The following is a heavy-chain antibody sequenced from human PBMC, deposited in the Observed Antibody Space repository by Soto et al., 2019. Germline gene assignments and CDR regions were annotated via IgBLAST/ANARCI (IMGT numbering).Heavy chain of an antibody. CDR3: AAPYCSGGSCYPYAFDI. Sequence: SVKVSCKASGFTFTSSAVQWVRQARVQRLEWIGWIVVGSGNTNYAQKFQERVTITRDMSTSTAYMELSSLRSEDTAVYYCAAPYCSGGSCYPYAFDIWGQGTMVTVSS. CDR2: IVVGSGNT. J-gene: IGHJ3*02. D-gene: IGHD2-15*01. V-gene: IGHV1-58*01. CDR1: GFTFTSSA.